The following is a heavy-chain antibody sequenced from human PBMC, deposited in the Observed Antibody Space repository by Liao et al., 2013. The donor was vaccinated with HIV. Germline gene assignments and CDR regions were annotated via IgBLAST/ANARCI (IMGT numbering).Heavy chain of an antibody. CDR3: ARDRLTCSGAKCYQIFDY. CDR1: GGSITTGNYY. V-gene: IGHV4-61*02. J-gene: IGHJ4*03. CDR2: IFTTGIT. D-gene: IGHD2-15*01. Sequence: QVQLQESGPGLVKPSQTLSLTCTVSGGSITTGNYYWSWIRQPAGKGLEWIGRIFTTGITAYNPSLKSRVNISRDTPKNQFSLKVTSVTAADTAVYYCARDRLTCSGAKCYQIFDYWGQGTMVTVSS.